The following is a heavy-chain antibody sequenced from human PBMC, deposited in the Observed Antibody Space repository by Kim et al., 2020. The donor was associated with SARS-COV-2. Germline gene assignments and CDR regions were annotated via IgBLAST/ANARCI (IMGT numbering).Heavy chain of an antibody. V-gene: IGHV3-48*03. J-gene: IGHJ4*02. Sequence: GGSLRLSCAASGFTFSSYEMNWVRQAPGKGLEWVSYISSSGSTIYYADSVKGRFTISRDNAKNSLYLQMNSLRAEDTAVYYCARVCGGDCNRDYWGQGTLVTVSS. CDR3: ARVCGGDCNRDY. D-gene: IGHD2-21*02. CDR2: ISSSGSTI. CDR1: GFTFSSYE.